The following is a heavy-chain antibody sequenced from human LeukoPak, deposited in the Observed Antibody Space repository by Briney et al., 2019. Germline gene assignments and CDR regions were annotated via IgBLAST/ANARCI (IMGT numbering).Heavy chain of an antibody. V-gene: IGHV3-23*01. D-gene: IGHD6-13*01. J-gene: IGHJ4*02. CDR3: ARVGWIAAAGTYPYFDY. CDR1: GFTFSSYA. Sequence: GGSLRLSCAASGFTFSSYAMSWVRQAPGKGLEWVSAISGSGGSTYYADSVKGRFTISRDNSKNTLYLQMNSLRAEDTAVYYCARVGWIAAAGTYPYFDYWGQGTLVTVSS. CDR2: ISGSGGST.